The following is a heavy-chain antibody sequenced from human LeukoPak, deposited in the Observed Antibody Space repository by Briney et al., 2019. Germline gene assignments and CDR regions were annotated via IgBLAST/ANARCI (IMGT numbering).Heavy chain of an antibody. V-gene: IGHV3-30-3*01. Sequence: GGSLRLSCAASGFTFSSYAMHWVRQAPGKGLEWVAVISYDGSNKYYADSVKGRFTISRDNSKNTLYLQMNSLRAEDTAVYYCARDVLGEWELLHFDYWGQGTLVTVSS. CDR3: ARDVLGEWELLHFDY. CDR2: ISYDGSNK. J-gene: IGHJ4*02. CDR1: GFTFSSYA. D-gene: IGHD1-26*01.